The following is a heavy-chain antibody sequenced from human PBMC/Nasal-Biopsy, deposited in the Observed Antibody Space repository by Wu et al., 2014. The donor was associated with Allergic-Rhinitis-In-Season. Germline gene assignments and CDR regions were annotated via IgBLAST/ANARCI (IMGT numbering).Heavy chain of an antibody. CDR3: ARAGTGTSVIVADY. Sequence: TLSLTCTVSGGSISGFYWSWIRQPPGKGLEWIGYIFNSGIGTDYNPSLKSRVTVSVDTSKKQFSLKLNSVTAADTAMYYCARAGTGTSVIVADYWGQGTLVTVSS. CDR1: GGSISGFY. V-gene: IGHV4-4*08. J-gene: IGHJ4*02. D-gene: IGHD3-22*01. CDR2: IFNSGIGT.